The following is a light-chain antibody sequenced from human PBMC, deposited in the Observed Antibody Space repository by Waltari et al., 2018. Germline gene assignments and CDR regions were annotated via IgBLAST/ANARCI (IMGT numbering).Light chain of an antibody. CDR2: DAS. Sequence: EIVLTQSPATLSLSPGQRATLSCRASQTVGTYLAWYQQRPGQAPRLFIYDASNRATGIPARCSGSGSGTDFTLIISSLEPEDFAVYYCQQRSDWPLTFGGGTKVEIK. J-gene: IGKJ4*01. V-gene: IGKV3-11*01. CDR1: QTVGTY. CDR3: QQRSDWPLT.